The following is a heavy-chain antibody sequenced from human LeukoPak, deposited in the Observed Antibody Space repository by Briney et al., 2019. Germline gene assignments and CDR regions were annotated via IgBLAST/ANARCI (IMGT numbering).Heavy chain of an antibody. CDR2: ISSSSSYI. V-gene: IGHV3-21*01. CDR1: GFTFSSDS. CDR3: ARDGGHGYFDY. Sequence: GGSLRLSCAASGFTFSSDSMNWVRQALGKGLEWVSSISSSSSYIYYADSVKGRFTISRDNAKNSLYLQMNSLRAEDTAVYYCARDGGHGYFDYWGQGTLVTVSS. J-gene: IGHJ4*02.